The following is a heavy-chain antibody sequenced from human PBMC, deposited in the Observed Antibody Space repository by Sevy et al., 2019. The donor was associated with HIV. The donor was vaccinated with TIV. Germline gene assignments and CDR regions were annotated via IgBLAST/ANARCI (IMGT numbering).Heavy chain of an antibody. D-gene: IGHD4-17*01. V-gene: IGHV1-18*04. CDR3: ARDKPLATVTTRGNIDY. CDR2: ISAYNGNT. J-gene: IGHJ4*02. Sequence: ASVKVSCKASGYTFTSYGISWVRQAPGQGLEWMGWISAYNGNTNYAQKLQGRVTMTTDTSTSTAYMELRSLRSDDTAEYYCARDKPLATVTTRGNIDYWGQGTLVTVSS. CDR1: GYTFTSYG.